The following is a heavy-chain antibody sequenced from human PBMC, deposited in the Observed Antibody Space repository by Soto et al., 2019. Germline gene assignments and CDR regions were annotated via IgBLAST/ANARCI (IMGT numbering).Heavy chain of an antibody. D-gene: IGHD1-26*01. Sequence: QVQLVQSGAEVKKPGASVKVSCKASGYTFTSYGISWVRQAPGQVLEWMGWISAYNGNTNYAQKLQGRVTMTTDTSTSTAYIELRSLRSDDTAVYYCARDGPYSGSYKGIDYWGQGTLVTVSS. CDR2: ISAYNGNT. J-gene: IGHJ4*02. CDR3: ARDGPYSGSYKGIDY. CDR1: GYTFTSYG. V-gene: IGHV1-18*01.